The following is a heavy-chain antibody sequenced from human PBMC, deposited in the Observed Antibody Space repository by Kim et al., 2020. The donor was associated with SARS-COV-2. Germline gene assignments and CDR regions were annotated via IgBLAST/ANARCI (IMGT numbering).Heavy chain of an antibody. V-gene: IGHV4-4*02. CDR2: IYHSGST. CDR3: ARDEESLPGGYFDY. CDR1: GGSISSSNW. Sequence: SETLSLTCAVSGGSISSSNWWSWVRQPPGKGLEWIGEIYHSGSTNYNPSLKSRVTISVDKSKNQFSLKLSSVTAADTAVYYCARDEESLPGGYFDYWGQGTLVTVSS. D-gene: IGHD1-26*01. J-gene: IGHJ4*02.